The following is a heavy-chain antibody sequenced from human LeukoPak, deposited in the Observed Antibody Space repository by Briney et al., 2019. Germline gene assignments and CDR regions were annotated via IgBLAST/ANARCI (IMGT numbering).Heavy chain of an antibody. J-gene: IGHJ4*02. CDR2: ISGRGFSM. CDR1: GFSFNESY. Sequence: GGSLRLSCAASGFSFNESYMTWNRQAPGKGLEWVAYISGRGFSMYYADSVKGRFTISRDDARNSLYLNMSSLRADDTAVYYCARGKRRFDYWGQGTLVTVSS. CDR3: ARGKRRFDY. V-gene: IGHV3-11*01.